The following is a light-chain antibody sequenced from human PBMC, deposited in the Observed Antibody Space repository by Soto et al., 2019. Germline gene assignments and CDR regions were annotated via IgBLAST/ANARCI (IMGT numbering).Light chain of an antibody. CDR2: GAS. CDR1: QSVNSY. J-gene: IGKJ1*01. Sequence: EIVLTQSPATLSLSPGARAPLSCRASQSVNSYLAWYPQKPGQAPRLLIYGASSRATGIPDRFSGSGSGTDFTLTISRLEPEDFAVYYCQQYDSSPRTFGQGTKVDIK. V-gene: IGKV3-20*01. CDR3: QQYDSSPRT.